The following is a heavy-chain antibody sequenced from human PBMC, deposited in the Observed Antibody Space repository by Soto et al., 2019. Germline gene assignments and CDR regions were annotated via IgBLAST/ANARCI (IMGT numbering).Heavy chain of an antibody. V-gene: IGHV3-30*18. J-gene: IGHJ4*02. CDR3: AKDGGTTHSLGGYCSGGSCSPLDY. D-gene: IGHD2-15*01. CDR1: GFTFSSYG. Sequence: GGSLRLSCAASGFTFSSYGMHWVRQAPGKGLEWVAVISYDGSNKYYADSVKGRFTISRDNSKNTLYLQMNSLRAEDTAVYYCAKDGGTTHSLGGYCSGGSCSPLDYWGQGTLVTVSS. CDR2: ISYDGSNK.